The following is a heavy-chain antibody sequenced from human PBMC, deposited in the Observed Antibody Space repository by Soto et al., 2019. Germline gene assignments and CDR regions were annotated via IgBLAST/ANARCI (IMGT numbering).Heavy chain of an antibody. V-gene: IGHV4-39*01. CDR2: IYYSGNA. Sequence: SETLSLTCTVSGGSITSRSYYWGWIRQPPGKGLEWIGSIYYSGNAYYNPSLKSRVAVSVDTSKNQFSLKVTSVTATDTAVYYCARHKDTSSRYLLPDFWGQGTLVTVSS. J-gene: IGHJ4*02. CDR1: GGSITSRSYY. D-gene: IGHD6-13*01. CDR3: ARHKDTSSRYLLPDF.